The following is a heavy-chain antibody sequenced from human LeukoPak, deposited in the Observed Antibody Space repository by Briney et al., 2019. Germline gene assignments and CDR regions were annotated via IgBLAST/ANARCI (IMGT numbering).Heavy chain of an antibody. D-gene: IGHD3-10*01. V-gene: IGHV3-43*01. J-gene: IGHJ4*02. CDR1: GFTFDDYT. CDR2: ISWDGGST. Sequence: GGSLRLSCAASGFTFDDYTMHWVRQAPGKGLEWVSLISWDGGSTYYADSVKGRFTISRDNSKNSLYLQMNSLRTEDTALYYCAKDMGTMVRGVMTSYYFDYWGQGTLVTVSS. CDR3: AKDMGTMVRGVMTSYYFDY.